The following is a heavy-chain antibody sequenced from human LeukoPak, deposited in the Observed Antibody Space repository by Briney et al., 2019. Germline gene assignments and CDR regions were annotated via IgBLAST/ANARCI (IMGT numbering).Heavy chain of an antibody. CDR1: GFTFSSYE. Sequence: PGGSLRLSCAASGFTFSSYEMNWVRQAPGKGLEWVSYISSSSSYIYYADSVKGRFTISRDNAKNSLYLQMNSLRDEETAVYYCARRYSSSWFKPFDLWGQGTMVTVSS. CDR2: ISSSSSYI. CDR3: ARRYSSSWFKPFDL. V-gene: IGHV3-21*05. J-gene: IGHJ3*01. D-gene: IGHD6-13*01.